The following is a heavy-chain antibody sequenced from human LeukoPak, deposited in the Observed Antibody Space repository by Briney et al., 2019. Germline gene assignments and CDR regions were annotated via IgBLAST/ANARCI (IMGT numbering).Heavy chain of an antibody. CDR2: IKKDGSEK. D-gene: IGHD1-7*01. Sequence: GGSLRLSCAASGFTFSTYWMTWVRQAPGKGLEWVANIKKDGSEKYYVDSVRGRFTISRDNAKNSLYLQMNSLRAEDTAVYYCAREMGWNYGDYWGQGTLVTVSS. J-gene: IGHJ4*02. V-gene: IGHV3-7*05. CDR1: GFTFSTYW. CDR3: AREMGWNYGDY.